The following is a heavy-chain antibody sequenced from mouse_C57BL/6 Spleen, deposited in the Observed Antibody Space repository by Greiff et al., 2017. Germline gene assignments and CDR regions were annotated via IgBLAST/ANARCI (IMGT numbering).Heavy chain of an antibody. CDR1: GYTFTSYW. CDR3: ARAGYYDYDRDAMDY. D-gene: IGHD2-4*01. Sequence: QVHVKQPGTELVKPGASVKLSCKASGYTFTSYWMHWVKQRPGQGLEWIGNINPSNGGTNYNEKFKSKATLTVDKSSSTAYMQLSSLTSEDSAVYYCARAGYYDYDRDAMDYWGQGTSVTVSS. J-gene: IGHJ4*01. V-gene: IGHV1-53*01. CDR2: INPSNGGT.